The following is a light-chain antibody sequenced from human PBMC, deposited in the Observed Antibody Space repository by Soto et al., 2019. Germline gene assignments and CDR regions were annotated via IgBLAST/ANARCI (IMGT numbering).Light chain of an antibody. CDR2: DAS. Sequence: AIQLTQSPSFLSASVGDRVTITCRASQGISSALAWYQQKPGKAPKLLIYDASSLESGVPSRFSGSGSGTDFTLTISSLQPEDFATYYCQQFNSYPLITFGQGTRLEIK. CDR3: QQFNSYPLIT. CDR1: QGISSA. J-gene: IGKJ5*01. V-gene: IGKV1-13*02.